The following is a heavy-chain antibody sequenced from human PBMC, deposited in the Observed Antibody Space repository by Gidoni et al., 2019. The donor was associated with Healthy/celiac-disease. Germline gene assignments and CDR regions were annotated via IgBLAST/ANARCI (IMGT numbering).Heavy chain of an antibody. CDR2: ISYDGSNK. CDR3: ARDDTTGTTWGDWFDP. J-gene: IGHJ5*02. V-gene: IGHV3-30-3*01. D-gene: IGHD1-1*01. CDR1: GFTLSRYA. Sequence: QVQLVESGVGVVQPGRSLRLSCAASGFTLSRYAMHWVRQAPGQGLEWVAVISYDGSNKSYAASVKGRFTISRDNSKNTLYLQMNSLRAEDTAVYYCARDDTTGTTWGDWFDPWGQGTLVTVSS.